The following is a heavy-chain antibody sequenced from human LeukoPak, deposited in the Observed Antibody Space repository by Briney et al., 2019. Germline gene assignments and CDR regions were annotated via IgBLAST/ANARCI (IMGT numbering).Heavy chain of an antibody. J-gene: IGHJ4*02. CDR1: GYRFISYA. CDR2: INTNTGNP. CDR3: ARARRSAAAPVGYYFDS. V-gene: IGHV7-4-1*02. Sequence: ASVKVSCKASGYRFISYAMTWVRQAPGQGLEWLGWINTNTGNPAYAQGFTGRLVFSVDTSVSTTYLQISSLKAEDTAVYYCARARRSAAAPVGYYFDSWGQGTLVTVSS. D-gene: IGHD3-3*01.